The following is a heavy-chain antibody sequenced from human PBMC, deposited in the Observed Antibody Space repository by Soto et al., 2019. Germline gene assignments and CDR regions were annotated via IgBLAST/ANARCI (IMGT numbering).Heavy chain of an antibody. J-gene: IGHJ6*03. CDR1: GYTFTYYF. V-gene: IGHV1-46*01. D-gene: IGHD3-10*02. CDR3: VILCSGSPRMDA. Sequence: GASVKVSCKASGYTFTYYFMNWVRQAPGQGLEWMGRINPSGGSTTYAQKFQGRVTMTRDTSTTTVYMELSSLRSDDTAVYYCVILCSGSPRMDAWGKGTTVTVSS. CDR2: INPSGGST.